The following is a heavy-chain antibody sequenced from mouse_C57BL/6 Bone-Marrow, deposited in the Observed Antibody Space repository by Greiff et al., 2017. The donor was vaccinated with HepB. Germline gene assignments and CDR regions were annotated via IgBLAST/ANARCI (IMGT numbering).Heavy chain of an antibody. CDR1: GFNIKDDY. Sequence: EVQLQQSGAELVRPGASVKLSCTASGFNIKDDYMHWVKQRPEQGLEWIGWIDPENGDTEYASKFQGKATITADTSSNTAYLQLSSLTSEDTAVYYCTFYDYDRYFDVWGTGTTVTVSS. D-gene: IGHD2-4*01. J-gene: IGHJ1*03. V-gene: IGHV14-4*01. CDR3: TFYDYDRYFDV. CDR2: IDPENGDT.